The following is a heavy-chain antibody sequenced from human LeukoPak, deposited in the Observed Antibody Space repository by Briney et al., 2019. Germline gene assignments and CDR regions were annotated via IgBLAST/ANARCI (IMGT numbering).Heavy chain of an antibody. CDR2: IIPILGIA. D-gene: IGHD1-26*01. V-gene: IGHV1-69*04. Sequence: ASVKVSCKASGGTFSSYAISWVRQAPGQGLEWMGRIIPILGIANYAQKFQGRVTITADKSTSTAYMELSSLRSEDTAVYYCASTTGIVGATTNHYFDYWGQGTLVTVSS. CDR1: GGTFSSYA. CDR3: ASTTGIVGATTNHYFDY. J-gene: IGHJ4*02.